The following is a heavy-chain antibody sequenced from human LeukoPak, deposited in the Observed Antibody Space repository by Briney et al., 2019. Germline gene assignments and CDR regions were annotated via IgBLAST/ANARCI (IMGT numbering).Heavy chain of an antibody. D-gene: IGHD1-26*01. V-gene: IGHV3-53*01. J-gene: IGHJ4*02. CDR1: GFTVSSNY. CDR3: ARREPSGRYYIN. CDR2: IYSSGST. Sequence: PGGSLRLSCGASGFTVSSNYMSWVRQAPGKGLEWVSVIYSSGSTYYADSVKGRFTISRDNSKNTLYLQMDSLRAEDTAVYYCARREPSGRYYINWGQGTLVTVSS.